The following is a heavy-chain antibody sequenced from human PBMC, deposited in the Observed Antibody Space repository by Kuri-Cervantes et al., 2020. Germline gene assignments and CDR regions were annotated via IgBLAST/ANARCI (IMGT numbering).Heavy chain of an antibody. CDR3: AKDRYCSSTSCFDY. Sequence: GESLKIPCAASAFTFSSYGMHWVRQAPGKGLEWVAVISYDGSNKYYADSVKGRFTISRDNSKNTLYLQMNSLRAEDTAVYYCAKDRYCSSTSCFDYWGQGTLVTVSS. CDR2: ISYDGSNK. D-gene: IGHD2-2*01. CDR1: AFTFSSYG. J-gene: IGHJ4*02. V-gene: IGHV3-30*18.